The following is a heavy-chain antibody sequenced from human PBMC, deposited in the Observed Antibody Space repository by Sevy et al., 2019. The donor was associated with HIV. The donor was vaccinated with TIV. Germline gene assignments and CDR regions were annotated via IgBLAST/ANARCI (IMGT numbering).Heavy chain of an antibody. Sequence: ASVKVSCKASGYTFTSYGISWVRQAPGQGLEWMGWISAYNGNTNYAQKLQGRVTMTTDTSTSTAYTELRSLRSDDTAVYYCARYTYYYDSSGYYYDAFDIWGQGTMVTVSS. D-gene: IGHD3-22*01. CDR3: ARYTYYYDSSGYYYDAFDI. CDR2: ISAYNGNT. CDR1: GYTFTSYG. V-gene: IGHV1-18*01. J-gene: IGHJ3*02.